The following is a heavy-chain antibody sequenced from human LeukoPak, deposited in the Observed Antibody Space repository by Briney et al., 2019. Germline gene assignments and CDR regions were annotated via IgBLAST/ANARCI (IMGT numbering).Heavy chain of an antibody. D-gene: IGHD5-12*01. CDR2: INNDGSDT. CDR1: GFTFSSYW. V-gene: IGHV3-74*01. Sequence: GGSLRLSCTASGFTFSSYWMHWVRQAPGKGLVWVSYINNDGSDTSYADSVKGRFTISRDNSKNTLYLQMNSLRAEDTAVYYCARDGRYSGYDLKPYYYYYMDVWGKGTTVTVSS. CDR3: ARDGRYSGYDLKPYYYYYMDV. J-gene: IGHJ6*03.